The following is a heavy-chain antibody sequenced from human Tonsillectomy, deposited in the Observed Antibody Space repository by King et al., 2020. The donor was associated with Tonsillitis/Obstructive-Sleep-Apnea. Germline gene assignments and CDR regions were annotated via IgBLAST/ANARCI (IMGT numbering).Heavy chain of an antibody. CDR1: GFTFSDYF. CDR2: ISSSSNYI. Sequence: VQLVESGGGLVKPGGSLRLSCAASGFTFSDYFMSWIRQAPGKGLEWVSYISSSSNYINYADSVKGRLTISRDNAKNSLYLQMNSLRAEDTAVYYCARHGVVVAATPYYYWDVWGKGTTVTVSS. D-gene: IGHD2-15*01. J-gene: IGHJ6*03. CDR3: ARHGVVVAATPYYYWDV. V-gene: IGHV3-11*05.